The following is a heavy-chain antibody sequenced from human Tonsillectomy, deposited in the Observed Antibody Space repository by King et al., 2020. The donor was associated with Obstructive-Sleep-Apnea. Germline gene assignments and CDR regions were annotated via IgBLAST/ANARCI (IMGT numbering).Heavy chain of an antibody. CDR2: VFTSIGFT. Sequence: VQLVGSGGGLLQPGGSLRLSCAASGFNFGDFRMNWGSHRPGKGLGYIAYVFTSIGFTSYADSVRGRFTVSSDSPKNLLFLPMGSLRADDTAMYYWARDHKWAFDYWGQGIMVTVSS. V-gene: IGHV3-48*01. CDR3: ARDHKWAFDY. CDR1: GFNFGDFR. D-gene: IGHD1-26*01. J-gene: IGHJ4*02.